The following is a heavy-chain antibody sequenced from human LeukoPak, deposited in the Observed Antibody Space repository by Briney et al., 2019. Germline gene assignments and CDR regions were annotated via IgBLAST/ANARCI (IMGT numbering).Heavy chain of an antibody. CDR1: GFTFSSYS. Sequence: KPGGSLRLSCAASGFTFSSYSMNWVRQAPGKGLEWASSISSSSSYIYYADSVKGRFTISRDNAKNSLYLQMSSLRAEDTAVYYCARGTRLRQATTAPEAGYWGQGTLVTVSS. CDR3: ARGTRLRQATTAPEAGY. V-gene: IGHV3-21*01. D-gene: IGHD5-12*01. J-gene: IGHJ4*02. CDR2: ISSSSSYI.